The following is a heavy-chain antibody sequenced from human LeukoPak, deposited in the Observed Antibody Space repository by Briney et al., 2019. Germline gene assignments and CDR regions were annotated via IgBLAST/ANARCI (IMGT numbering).Heavy chain of an antibody. J-gene: IGHJ3*02. V-gene: IGHV4-59*08. CDR3: ARGSIYYEGDAFDI. D-gene: IGHD3-22*01. CDR1: GGSISSYY. Sequence: SETLSLTCTVSGGSISSYYWSWIRQPPGKGLEWIGYIYYSGSTNYNPSLKSRVTISVDTSKNQFSLKLSSVTTADTAVYYCARGSIYYEGDAFDIWGQGTMVTVSS. CDR2: IYYSGST.